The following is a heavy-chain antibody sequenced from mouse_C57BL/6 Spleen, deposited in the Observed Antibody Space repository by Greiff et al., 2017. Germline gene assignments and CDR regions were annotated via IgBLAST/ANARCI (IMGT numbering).Heavy chain of an antibody. D-gene: IGHD3-3*01. V-gene: IGHV8-8*01. CDR2: IWWDDDK. CDR1: GFSLRTFGMG. J-gene: IGHJ2*01. Sequence: QVTLKESGPGILQPSQTLSLTCSFSGFSLRTFGMGVGRIRQPSGKGLDWLAHIWWDDDKYYNPAMKSRLTISKDTSKNQVFRKIANVDTADSATYYCARIASLGGYFDYWGEGTTLSVSS. CDR3: ARIASLGGYFDY.